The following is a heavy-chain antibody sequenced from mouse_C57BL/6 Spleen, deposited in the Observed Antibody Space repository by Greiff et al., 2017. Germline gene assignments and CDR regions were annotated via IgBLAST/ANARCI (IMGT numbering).Heavy chain of an antibody. CDR1: GYTFTSYW. V-gene: IGHV1-52*01. D-gene: IGHD2-4*01. CDR3: ARIYYDYDVRYFDV. Sequence: VQLQPPGAELVRPWSSVKLSCKASGYTFTSYWLPWVQPRPIQGLEWIGNIDPSDSETHYNQKFKDKATLTVDKSSSTAYMQLSSLTSEDSAVYYCARIYYDYDVRYFDVWGTGTTVTVSS. CDR2: IDPSDSET. J-gene: IGHJ1*03.